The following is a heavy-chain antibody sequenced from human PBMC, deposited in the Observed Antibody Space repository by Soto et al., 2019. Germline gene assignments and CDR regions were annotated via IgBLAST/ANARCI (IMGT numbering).Heavy chain of an antibody. V-gene: IGHV3-33*06. CDR1: GFTFSSYG. Sequence: QVQLVESGGGEVQPGRSLRLSCEASGFTFSSYGMHWVRQAPGKGLEWVAVIWFDESQKYYGDSVRGRFTISRDDSKNTLYLEMNSLRAEDTAMYYCAKEGGYSGYEFDHCGQGTRVTVSA. J-gene: IGHJ4*02. D-gene: IGHD5-12*01. CDR2: IWFDESQK. CDR3: AKEGGYSGYEFDH.